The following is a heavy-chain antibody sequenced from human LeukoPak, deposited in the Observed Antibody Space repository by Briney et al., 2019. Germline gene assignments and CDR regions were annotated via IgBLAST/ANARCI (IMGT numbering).Heavy chain of an antibody. D-gene: IGHD1-1*01. CDR1: GFTFSSYG. J-gene: IGHJ4*02. CDR3: ARDPRTVQI. V-gene: IGHV3-23*01. CDR2: ISGSGGST. Sequence: GGSLRLSCAASGFTFSSYGMSWVRQAPGKGLEWVSAISGSGGSTYYADSVKGRFTISRDNSKNTLYLQMDSLRVEDTAIYYCARDPRTVQIWGQGTLVTVSS.